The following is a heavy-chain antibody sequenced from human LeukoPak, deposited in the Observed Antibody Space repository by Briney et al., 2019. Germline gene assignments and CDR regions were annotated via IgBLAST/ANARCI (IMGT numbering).Heavy chain of an antibody. D-gene: IGHD3-10*01. Sequence: SETLSLTCTVSGGSISSYYWSWIRQPAGKGLEWIGRIYTSGSTNYNPSLKSRVTISVDTSKNQFSLKLSSVTAADTAVYYCASTYYYGSGSPAFDYWGQGTLVTVSS. CDR2: IYTSGST. CDR1: GGSISSYY. V-gene: IGHV4-4*07. J-gene: IGHJ4*02. CDR3: ASTYYYGSGSPAFDY.